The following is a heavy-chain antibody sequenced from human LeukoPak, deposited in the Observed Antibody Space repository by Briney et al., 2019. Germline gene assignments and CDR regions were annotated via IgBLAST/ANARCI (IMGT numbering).Heavy chain of an antibody. D-gene: IGHD4-17*01. CDR1: GFTFDDYG. Sequence: PGGSLRLSCAASGFTFDDYGMSWVRQAPGKGLEWVSGINWNGGSTGYADSVKGRFTISRDNAKNSLYLQMNSLRAEDTALYYCARVTGYGDYEAYDAFDIWGQGTMVTVSS. CDR3: ARVTGYGDYEAYDAFDI. CDR2: INWNGGST. J-gene: IGHJ3*02. V-gene: IGHV3-20*04.